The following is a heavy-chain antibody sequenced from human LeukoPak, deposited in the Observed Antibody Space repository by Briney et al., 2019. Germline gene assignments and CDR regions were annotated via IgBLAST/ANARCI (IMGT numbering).Heavy chain of an antibody. V-gene: IGHV4-34*01. Sequence: SETLSLTCAVYGGSFSGYYWSWIRQPPGKGLEWIGEINHSGSANYNPSLKSRVTISVDTSKNQFSLKLSSVTAADTAVYYCARGRPQNTYYDILTGEYYFDYWGQGTLVTVSS. D-gene: IGHD3-9*01. CDR1: GGSFSGYY. CDR3: ARGRPQNTYYDILTGEYYFDY. J-gene: IGHJ4*02. CDR2: INHSGSA.